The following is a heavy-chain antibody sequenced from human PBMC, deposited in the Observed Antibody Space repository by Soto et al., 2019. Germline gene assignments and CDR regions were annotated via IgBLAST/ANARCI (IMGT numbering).Heavy chain of an antibody. CDR1: GYTFTSYG. Sequence: ASVKVSCKASGYTFTSYGISWVRQAPGQGLEWMGWISAYNGNTNYAQKLQGRVTMTTDTSTSTAYMELRSLRSDDTAVYYCARDGSWTGWGYYYGMDVWGQGTTVTVSS. J-gene: IGHJ6*02. CDR2: ISAYNGNT. CDR3: ARDGSWTGWGYYYGMDV. V-gene: IGHV1-18*01. D-gene: IGHD6-13*01.